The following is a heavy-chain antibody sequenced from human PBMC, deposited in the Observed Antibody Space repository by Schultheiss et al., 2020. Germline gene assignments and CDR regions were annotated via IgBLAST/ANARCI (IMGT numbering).Heavy chain of an antibody. J-gene: IGHJ6*02. CDR2: IYYSGST. D-gene: IGHD3-3*01. V-gene: IGHV4-59*12. Sequence: SETLSLTCTVSGGSISSYYWSWIRQHPGKGLEWIGYIYYSGSTYYNPSLKSRVTISVDTSKNQFSLKLSSVTAADTAVYYCARGRITIFGGNYYGMDVWGQGTTVTGSS. CDR3: ARGRITIFGGNYYGMDV. CDR1: GGSISSYY.